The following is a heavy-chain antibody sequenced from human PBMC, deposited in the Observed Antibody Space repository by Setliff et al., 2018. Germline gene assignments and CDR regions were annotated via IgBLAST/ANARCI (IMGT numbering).Heavy chain of an antibody. J-gene: IGHJ4*02. CDR1: GYTFTSYA. CDR2: INTNTGNP. V-gene: IGHV7-4-1*02. Sequence: ASVKVSCKASGYTFTSYAMNWVRQAPGQGLEWMGWINTNTGNPTYAQGFTGRFVFSLDTSVSTAYLQISSLKAEDTAVYYCTTDTPFDWVWGSYRKRTQHLYYFDYWGQGTLVTVSS. CDR3: TTDTPFDWVWGSYRKRTQHLYYFDY. D-gene: IGHD3-16*02.